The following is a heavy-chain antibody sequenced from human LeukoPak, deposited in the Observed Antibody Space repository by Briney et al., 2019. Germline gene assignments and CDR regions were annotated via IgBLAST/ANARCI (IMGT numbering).Heavy chain of an antibody. J-gene: IGHJ4*02. CDR1: GYTFTGYY. V-gene: IGHV1-2*02. Sequence: RASVKVSRKASGYTFTGYYMHWVRQAPGQGLEWMGWINPNSGGTNYAQKFQGRVTMTRDTSISTAYMELSRLRSDDTAVYYCARAAAAAGTLFLDDYWGQGTLVTVSS. CDR2: INPNSGGT. D-gene: IGHD6-13*01. CDR3: ARAAAAAGTLFLDDY.